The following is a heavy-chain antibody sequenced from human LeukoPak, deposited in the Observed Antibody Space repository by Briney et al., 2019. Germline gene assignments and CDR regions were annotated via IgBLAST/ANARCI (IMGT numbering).Heavy chain of an antibody. Sequence: GGSLRLSCAASGFTFSSYSMNWVRQAPGKGLEWVANIKQDGSEKYYVDSVKGRFTISRDNAKNSLYLQMNSLRAEDTAVYYCARVSYYDFWSGTIHYFDYWGQGTLVTVSS. J-gene: IGHJ4*02. CDR3: ARVSYYDFWSGTIHYFDY. D-gene: IGHD3-3*01. V-gene: IGHV3-7*01. CDR1: GFTFSSYS. CDR2: IKQDGSEK.